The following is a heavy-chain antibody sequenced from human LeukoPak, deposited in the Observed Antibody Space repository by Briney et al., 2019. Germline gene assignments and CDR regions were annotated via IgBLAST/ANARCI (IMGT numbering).Heavy chain of an antibody. CDR3: ARDGGAPIYGLDV. Sequence: SETLSLTCTVSGGSISSYYYSWIRQPPGKGLEWIGYIYYSGSTSYNPSLKSRVALSVDTSKNQFSLKLTSVTAADTAVYYCARDGGAPIYGLDVWGQGTTVTVSS. CDR1: GGSISSYY. J-gene: IGHJ6*02. V-gene: IGHV4-59*01. CDR2: IYYSGST. D-gene: IGHD3-16*01.